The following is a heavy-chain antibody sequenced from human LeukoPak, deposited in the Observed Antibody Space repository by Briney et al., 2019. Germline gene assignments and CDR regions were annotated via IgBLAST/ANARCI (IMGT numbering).Heavy chain of an antibody. Sequence: ASVKVSCEASGYTFTGYYMHWVRQAPGQGLEWMGWINPNSGGTNCAQKFQGRVTMTRDTSISTPYMELSRLRSDDTAVYYCARPPWYDSSGHWGHWGQGTLVTVSS. V-gene: IGHV1-2*02. CDR1: GYTFTGYY. J-gene: IGHJ4*02. D-gene: IGHD3-22*01. CDR3: ARPPWYDSSGHWGH. CDR2: INPNSGGT.